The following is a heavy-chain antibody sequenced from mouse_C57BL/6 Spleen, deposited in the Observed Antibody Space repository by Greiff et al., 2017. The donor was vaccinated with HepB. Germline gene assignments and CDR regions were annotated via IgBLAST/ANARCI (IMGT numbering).Heavy chain of an antibody. CDR3: ARSLGYDYHWYFDV. CDR1: GYTFTSYW. V-gene: IGHV1-69*01. Sequence: QVQLQQSGAELVMPGASVKLSCKASGYTFTSYWMHWVKQRPGQGLEWIGEIDPSDSYTNYNQKFKGKSTLTVDKSSSTAYMQLSSLTSEDSAVYYCARSLGYDYHWYFDVWGTGTTVTVSS. D-gene: IGHD2-4*01. J-gene: IGHJ1*03. CDR2: IDPSDSYT.